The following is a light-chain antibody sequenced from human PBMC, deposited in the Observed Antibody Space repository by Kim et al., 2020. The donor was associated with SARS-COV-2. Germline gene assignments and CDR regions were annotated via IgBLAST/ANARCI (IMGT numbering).Light chain of an antibody. V-gene: IGLV2-14*03. CDR3: SSYTSSSTLEGV. Sequence: SITISCTGTSSDVGGYNYVSWYQQHPGKAPKLMIYDVSNRPSGVSNRFSGSKSGNTASLTISRLQAEDEADYYCSSYTSSSTLEGVFGGGTQLTVL. J-gene: IGLJ3*02. CDR2: DVS. CDR1: SSDVGGYNY.